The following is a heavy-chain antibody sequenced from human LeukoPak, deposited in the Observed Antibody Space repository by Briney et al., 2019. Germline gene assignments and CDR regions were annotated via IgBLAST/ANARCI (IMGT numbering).Heavy chain of an antibody. CDR2: IKGDGTKM. D-gene: IGHD6-19*01. CDR1: GFTFSEYW. V-gene: IGHV3-7*01. CDR3: ARDGSCFDF. J-gene: IGHJ4*02. Sequence: PGGSLRLSCGASGFTFSEYWMTWVRQAPGRGPEWGANIKGDGTKMYYVDSVKGRFTISRDNDKNSLYLQMNNLRVEDTAVYHCARDGSCFDFWGQGALVTVSS.